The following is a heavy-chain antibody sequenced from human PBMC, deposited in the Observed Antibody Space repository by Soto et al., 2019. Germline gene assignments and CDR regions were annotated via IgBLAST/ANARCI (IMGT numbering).Heavy chain of an antibody. J-gene: IGHJ6*02. CDR3: ARGHRGGSGSPARYYYSGLDV. CDR1: GFTFSSYA. D-gene: IGHD3-10*01. V-gene: IGHV3-23*01. CDR2: VSAGGDMT. Sequence: DVQLLESGGHLVQPGGSLRLSCAASGFTFSSYAMSWVRQAPGKGLEWVSSVSAGGDMTYYSDSVKGRFTISRNNSNNALFLQMNSLRIEDTALYYCARGHRGGSGSPARYYYSGLDVWGQGTTVTVS.